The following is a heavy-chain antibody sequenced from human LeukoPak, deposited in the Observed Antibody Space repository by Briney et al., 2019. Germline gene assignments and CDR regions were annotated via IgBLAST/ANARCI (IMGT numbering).Heavy chain of an antibody. CDR3: ARAHRARRDGYNYRINWFDP. J-gene: IGHJ5*02. V-gene: IGHV3-66*01. CDR1: GFTVSSNY. CDR2: IYSGGST. Sequence: GGSLRLSCAASGFTVSSNYMSWVRQAPGKGLEWVSVIYSGGSTYYADSVKGRFTISRDNSKNTLYLQMNSLRAGDTAVYYCARAHRARRDGYNYRINWFDPWGQGTLVTVSS. D-gene: IGHD5-12*01.